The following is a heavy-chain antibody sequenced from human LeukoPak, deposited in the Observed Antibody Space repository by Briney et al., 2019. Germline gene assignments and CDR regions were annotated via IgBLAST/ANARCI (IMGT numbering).Heavy chain of an antibody. CDR3: ARTSNIYGGFYMDV. V-gene: IGHV4-31*02. J-gene: IGHJ6*03. Sequence: PSETLSLTCTVSGGSISRGGYYRSWIRQHPGKGLEWIAYIYYTGTTNSIPSLRSRVMVSADTSKNQFSLRLSSVTAADTAVYYCARTSNIYGGFYMDVWGKGTTVTVSS. CDR1: GGSISRGGYY. CDR2: IYYTGTT. D-gene: IGHD2-2*02.